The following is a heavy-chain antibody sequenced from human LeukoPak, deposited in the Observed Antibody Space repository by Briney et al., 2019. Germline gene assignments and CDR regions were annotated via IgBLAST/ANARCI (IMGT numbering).Heavy chain of an antibody. V-gene: IGHV1-2*06. J-gene: IGHJ4*02. Sequence: ASVKVSCKASGYTFTGYYMHWMRQARGQGLEWMGRINPDSGATNYAQKFQGRVTMTRDTSISTAYMELSRLRSDDTAVYYCAREPTYYYDSSGYYRVREFDYWGQGTLVTVSS. D-gene: IGHD3-22*01. CDR2: INPDSGAT. CDR3: AREPTYYYDSSGYYRVREFDY. CDR1: GYTFTGYY.